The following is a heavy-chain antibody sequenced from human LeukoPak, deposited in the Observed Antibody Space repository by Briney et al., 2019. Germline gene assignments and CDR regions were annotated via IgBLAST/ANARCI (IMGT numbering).Heavy chain of an antibody. V-gene: IGHV1-46*01. Sequence: GSVKVSCKASGYXFTNYYIHWVRQAPGQGLEWMGIIIPRGGSTTYAQKFQGTVTMTRDTSTSIIYTELSSLRSDDTAVYYCARFGGYRYEDWGQGTLVTVSS. CDR1: GYXFTNYY. CDR3: ARFGGYRYED. D-gene: IGHD5-18*01. CDR2: IIPRGGST. J-gene: IGHJ4*02.